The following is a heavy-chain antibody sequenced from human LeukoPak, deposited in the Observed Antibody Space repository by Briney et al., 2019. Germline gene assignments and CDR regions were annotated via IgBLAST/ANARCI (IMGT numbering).Heavy chain of an antibody. CDR2: IYYSGST. D-gene: IGHD3-3*01. V-gene: IGHV4-59*12. CDR1: GGSISSYY. CDR3: AGSPSSGYFPNYYYYGMDV. J-gene: IGHJ6*02. Sequence: NPSETLSLTCTVSGGSISSYYWSWIRQPPGKGLEWIGYIYYSGSTNYNPSLKSRVTISVDTSKNQFSLKLSSVTAADTAVYYRAGSPSSGYFPNYYYYGMDVWGQGTTVTVSS.